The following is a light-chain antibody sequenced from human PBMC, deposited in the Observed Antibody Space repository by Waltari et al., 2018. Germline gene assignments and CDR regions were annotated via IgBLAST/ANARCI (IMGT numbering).Light chain of an antibody. CDR1: NIGSKS. CDR3: QVWDSYSDQSVV. Sequence: SYVLTQPPSVSVAPGRTARLTCGGNNIGSKSVHWYQQKPGQAPVVVVHDDSDRPSGIPERFSGSNSGNTATLTISRVEDGDEADYYCQVWDSYSDQSVVFGGGTKLTVL. CDR2: DDS. J-gene: IGLJ2*01. V-gene: IGLV3-21*03.